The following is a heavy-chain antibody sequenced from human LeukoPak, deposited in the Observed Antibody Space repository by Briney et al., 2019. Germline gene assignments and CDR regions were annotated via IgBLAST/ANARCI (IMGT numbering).Heavy chain of an antibody. J-gene: IGHJ4*02. CDR1: GYTFTSYG. CDR2: ISAYNGNT. V-gene: IGHV1-18*01. D-gene: IGHD5-18*01. Sequence: ASVKVSCKASGYTFTSYGISWVRQAPGQGLEWMGWISAYNGNTNYAQKLQGRVTMTTDTSTSTAYMELRSLRSDDTAVYYCAXXXXXDTAMVFVDNWGQGTLVTVSS. CDR3: AXXXXXDTAMVFVDN.